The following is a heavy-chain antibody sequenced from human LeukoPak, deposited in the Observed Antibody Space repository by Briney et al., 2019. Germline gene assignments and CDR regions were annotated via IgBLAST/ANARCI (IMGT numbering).Heavy chain of an antibody. V-gene: IGHV4-59*01. Sequence: SETLSLTCTVSSGSISSYYWSWIRQPPGKGLEWIGYIYYSGGTNYNPSLKNRVTISVDTSKNQFSLKLSSVTAADTAVYYCAREGDYYDSALGAFDIWGQGTMVTVSS. CDR2: IYYSGGT. J-gene: IGHJ3*02. D-gene: IGHD3-22*01. CDR3: AREGDYYDSALGAFDI. CDR1: SGSISSYY.